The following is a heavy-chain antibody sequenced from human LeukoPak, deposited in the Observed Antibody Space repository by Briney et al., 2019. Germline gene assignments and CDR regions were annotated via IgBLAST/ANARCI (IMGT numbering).Heavy chain of an antibody. Sequence: GGSLRLSCAASGFTFSSYSMNWVRQAPGKGLEWVSYISSSSSYIYYADSVKGRFTISRDNAKNSLYLQMNSLRAGDTAVYYCARMSQDPPYYYYMDVWGKGTTVTVSS. V-gene: IGHV3-21*01. J-gene: IGHJ6*03. CDR2: ISSSSSYI. CDR1: GFTFSSYS. CDR3: ARMSQDPPYYYYMDV.